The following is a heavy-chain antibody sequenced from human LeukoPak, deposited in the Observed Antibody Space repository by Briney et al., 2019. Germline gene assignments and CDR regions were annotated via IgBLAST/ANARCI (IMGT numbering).Heavy chain of an antibody. CDR1: GYSISSSSYY. J-gene: IGHJ4*02. D-gene: IGHD4-17*01. CDR2: IYYSGST. Sequence: SETLSLTCIVSGYSISSSSYYWGWIRQPPGKGLEWIGSIYYSGSTYYNPSLKSRVTISVDTSKNQFSLKLSSVTAADTAVYYCARHPGALSPDYWGQGTLVTVSS. CDR3: ARHPGALSPDY. V-gene: IGHV4-39*01.